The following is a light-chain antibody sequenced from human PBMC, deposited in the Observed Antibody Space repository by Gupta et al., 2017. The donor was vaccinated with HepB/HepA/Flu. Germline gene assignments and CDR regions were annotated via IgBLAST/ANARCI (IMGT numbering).Light chain of an antibody. V-gene: IGLV2-23*02. CDR1: SSDVGNYNL. CDR2: EVD. Sequence: QFALLHPASVSGSLGQPFPISATGTSSDVGNYNLVSWYQQLPGKAPKLMIYEVDKRPSGVSNRFSGSKSGSTASLTISGLQAEDEADYYCCSFAGTYTLLFGTGTKVTVL. J-gene: IGLJ1*01. CDR3: CSFAGTYTLL.